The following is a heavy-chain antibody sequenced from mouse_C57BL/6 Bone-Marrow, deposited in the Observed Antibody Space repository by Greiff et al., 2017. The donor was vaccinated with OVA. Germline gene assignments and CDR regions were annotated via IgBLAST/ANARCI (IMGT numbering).Heavy chain of an antibody. V-gene: IGHV1-80*01. CDR2: IYPGDGDT. Sequence: VQGVESGAELVKPGASVKISCKASGYAFSSYWMNWVKQRPGKGLEWIGQIYPGDGDTNYNGKFKGKATLTADKSSSTAYMQLSSLTSEDSAVYFCAREYYGSSPYYAMDYWGQGTSVTVSS. CDR3: AREYYGSSPYYAMDY. D-gene: IGHD1-1*01. CDR1: GYAFSSYW. J-gene: IGHJ4*01.